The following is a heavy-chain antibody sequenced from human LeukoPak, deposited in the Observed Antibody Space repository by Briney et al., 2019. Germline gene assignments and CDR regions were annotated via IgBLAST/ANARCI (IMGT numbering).Heavy chain of an antibody. Sequence: ASVKVSCKASGYTFTSYDINWVRQATAQGHEAMVWMNPNSGNTGYAQKFQRRVTMTRNTSISTAYMELSSLRSEDTAVYYCARGYSGYDWGFDYWGQGTLVTVSS. D-gene: IGHD5-12*01. V-gene: IGHV1-8*01. J-gene: IGHJ4*02. CDR3: ARGYSGYDWGFDY. CDR1: GYTFTSYD. CDR2: MNPNSGNT.